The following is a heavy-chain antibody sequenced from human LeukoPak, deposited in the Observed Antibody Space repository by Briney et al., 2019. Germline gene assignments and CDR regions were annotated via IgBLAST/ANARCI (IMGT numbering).Heavy chain of an antibody. D-gene: IGHD6-13*01. Sequence: SETLSLTCTVSGYSTNSAYYWGWIRQPPGKGLEWIGSIHHSGSTYYNPSLKSRFTISVDTSKNQFSLKLISVTAADTAVYYCARHDYSSSYYDNDAFDIWGQGTRVTVSS. V-gene: IGHV4-38-2*02. CDR1: GYSTNSAYY. CDR2: IHHSGST. CDR3: ARHDYSSSYYDNDAFDI. J-gene: IGHJ3*02.